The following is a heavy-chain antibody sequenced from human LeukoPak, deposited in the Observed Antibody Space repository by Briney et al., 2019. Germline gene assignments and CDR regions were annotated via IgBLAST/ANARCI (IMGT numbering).Heavy chain of an antibody. CDR3: AKAITMIVVVIGQHDAFDI. CDR2: ISWNSGSI. D-gene: IGHD3-22*01. J-gene: IGHJ3*02. V-gene: IGHV3-9*01. Sequence: GGSLRLSCAASGFTFDDYAMHWVRQAPGKGLEWVSGISWNSGSIGYADSVKGRFTISRDNAKNSLYLQMNSLRAEDTALYYCAKAITMIVVVIGQHDAFDIWGQGTMVTVSS. CDR1: GFTFDDYA.